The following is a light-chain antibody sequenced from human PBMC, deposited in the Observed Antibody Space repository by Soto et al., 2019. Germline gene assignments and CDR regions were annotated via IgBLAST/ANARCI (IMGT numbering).Light chain of an antibody. CDR3: QQYGSSPGT. J-gene: IGKJ1*01. CDR1: QSVGNN. Sequence: EIPLTQSAATLSLSPGDRSTLSCMASQSVGNNLAWYQQKPGQAPGLLIYEASTRASGIPARFSGSGSGTDFTLTISRLEPEDFAVYYCQQYGSSPGTFGQGTKVDIK. V-gene: IGKV3-20*01. CDR2: EAS.